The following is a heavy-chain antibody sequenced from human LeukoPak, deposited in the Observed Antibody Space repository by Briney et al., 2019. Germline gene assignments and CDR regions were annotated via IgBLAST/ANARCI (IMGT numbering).Heavy chain of an antibody. J-gene: IGHJ6*03. Sequence: ASVKVSCKASGYTFTSYYMHWVRQAPGQGLEWRGIINPSGGSTSYAQKFQGRVTMTRDMSTSTVYRELSSLRSEDTAVYCCARHGSNTIFGVVTTDPYYMAVWGKGTTVTVSS. CDR3: ARHGSNTIFGVVTTDPYYMAV. V-gene: IGHV1-46*01. CDR1: GYTFTSYY. CDR2: INPSGGST. D-gene: IGHD3-3*01.